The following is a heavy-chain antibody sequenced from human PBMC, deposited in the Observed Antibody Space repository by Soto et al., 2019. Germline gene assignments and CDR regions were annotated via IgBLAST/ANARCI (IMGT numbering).Heavy chain of an antibody. J-gene: IGHJ5*02. V-gene: IGHV3-74*01. Sequence: GGSLRLSCAGSGFTFSSYWMHWVRQAPGKGLVWVSRIRGDGSTTSYADSVKGRFTISRDNSKNTLYLQMNSLRVEDTAVYYCAKDRVSTGDGPRFDPWGQGTLVTV. CDR3: AKDRVSTGDGPRFDP. D-gene: IGHD4-4*01. CDR2: IRGDGSTT. CDR1: GFTFSSYW.